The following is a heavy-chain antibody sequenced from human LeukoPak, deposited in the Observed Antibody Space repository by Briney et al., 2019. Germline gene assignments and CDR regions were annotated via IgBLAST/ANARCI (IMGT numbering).Heavy chain of an antibody. Sequence: PGGSLRLSCAASEFTFSSYWMSWVRQAPGKGLEWVSSISSSSSYIYYADSVKGRFTISRDNAKNSLYLQMNSLRAEDTAVYYCARDQRYFDWENDAFDIWGQGTMVTVSS. CDR1: EFTFSSYW. D-gene: IGHD3-9*01. V-gene: IGHV3-21*01. CDR2: ISSSSSYI. CDR3: ARDQRYFDWENDAFDI. J-gene: IGHJ3*02.